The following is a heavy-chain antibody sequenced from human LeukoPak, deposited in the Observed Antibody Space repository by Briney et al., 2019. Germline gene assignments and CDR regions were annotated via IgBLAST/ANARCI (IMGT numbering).Heavy chain of an antibody. V-gene: IGHV3-74*01. Sequence: GGSLRLSCAASGFTFSSYWMHWVRQAPGKGLVWVSCINSDGSSTSYADSVKGRFTIPRDNAKNTLDLQMNSLRAEDTAVYYCASLITEGYCSGGSCYGPDRYWGQGTLVTVSS. J-gene: IGHJ4*02. CDR3: ASLITEGYCSGGSCYGPDRY. CDR2: INSDGSST. D-gene: IGHD2-15*01. CDR1: GFTFSSYW.